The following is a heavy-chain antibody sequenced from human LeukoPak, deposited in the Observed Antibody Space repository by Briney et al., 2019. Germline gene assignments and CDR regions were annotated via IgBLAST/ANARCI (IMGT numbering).Heavy chain of an antibody. D-gene: IGHD2-8*02. CDR3: ARGQYCTGGVCYRGGYYYYMDV. CDR2: MNPNSGNT. V-gene: IGHV1-8*01. Sequence: ASVKVSCKASGYTFTSYDINWVRQATGQGLEWMGWMNPNSGNTGYAQKFQGRVTMTRNTSISTAYMELSSLRSEDTAVYCCARGQYCTGGVCYRGGYYYYMDVWGKGTTVTVSS. J-gene: IGHJ6*03. CDR1: GYTFTSYD.